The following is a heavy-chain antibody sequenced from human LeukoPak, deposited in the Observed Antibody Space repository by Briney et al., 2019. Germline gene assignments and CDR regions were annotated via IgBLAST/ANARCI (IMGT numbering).Heavy chain of an antibody. Sequence: ATLKISCKDSGYTFTDYYMQWVHQAPGKGLAWMGLVDPEDGETIYAEKFQGRVTITADTSTDTAYMELSSLRSEDTAVYYCATRSATIGRWFDPWGQGTLVTVSS. J-gene: IGHJ5*02. CDR3: ATRSATIGRWFDP. CDR2: VDPEDGET. V-gene: IGHV1-69-2*01. D-gene: IGHD5-24*01. CDR1: GYTFTDYY.